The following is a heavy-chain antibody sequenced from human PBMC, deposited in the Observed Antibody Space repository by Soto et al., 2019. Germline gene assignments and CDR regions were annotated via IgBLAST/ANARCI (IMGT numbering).Heavy chain of an antibody. CDR1: GGTLNRNGCA. CDR3: ARDSYDSAAGGVNDAFDI. J-gene: IGHJ3*02. D-gene: IGHD3-22*01. V-gene: IGHV4-30-2*06. Sequence: SETLSLTCPLSGGTLNRNGCAWSWIRQSPGKGLEWVGCIFYNGKTQYDPSLRGRLIISLDRSQNQFFLRLTPVTAADTAVYYCARDSYDSAAGGVNDAFDIWGQGTMVTVSS. CDR2: IFYNGKT.